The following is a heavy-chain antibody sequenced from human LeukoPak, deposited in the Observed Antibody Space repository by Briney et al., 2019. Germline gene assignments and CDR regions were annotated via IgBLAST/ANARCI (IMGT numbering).Heavy chain of an antibody. D-gene: IGHD5-18*01. CDR2: ISTYNGDT. V-gene: IGHV1-18*01. Sequence: ASVKVSCRASGYTFTTYGISWLRQAPGQGPEWMGWISTYNGDTNYAQKFQGRVTLTTDTSTSTVYMELRSLRSDATAVYYCARRGSVETPMSNWEWWYWGQGTLVTVSS. CDR3: ARRGSVETPMSNWEWWY. CDR1: GYTFTTYG. J-gene: IGHJ4*02.